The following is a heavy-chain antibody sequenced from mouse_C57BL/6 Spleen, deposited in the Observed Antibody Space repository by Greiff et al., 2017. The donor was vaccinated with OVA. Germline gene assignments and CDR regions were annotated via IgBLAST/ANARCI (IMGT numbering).Heavy chain of an antibody. CDR2: IHPNSGST. V-gene: IGHV1-64*01. CDR1: GYTFTSYW. J-gene: IGHJ2*01. CDR3: ARFPGAPTIYFDY. Sequence: QVQLQQPGAELVKPGASVKLSCKASGYTFTSYWMHWVKQRPGQGLEWIGMIHPNSGSTNYNEKFKSKATLTVDKSSSTAYMQLSSLTSEDSAVYYCARFPGAPTIYFDYWGKGTTLTVSS. D-gene: IGHD2-10*01.